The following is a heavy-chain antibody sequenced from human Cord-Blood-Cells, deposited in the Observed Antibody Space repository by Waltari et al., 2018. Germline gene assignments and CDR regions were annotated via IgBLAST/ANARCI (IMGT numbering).Heavy chain of an antibody. J-gene: IGHJ6*03. D-gene: IGHD3-10*01. Sequence: EVQLVQSGAEVKKPGATVKISCKVSGYTFTDYYMHWVQQAPGKGLEWMGLVDPEVGETIYAEKFQGRVTITADTSTDTAYMELSSLRSEDTAVYYCATEGPSTMVRGVRVYYMDVWGKGTTVTVSS. CDR1: GYTFTDYY. CDR3: ATEGPSTMVRGVRVYYMDV. CDR2: VDPEVGET. V-gene: IGHV1-69-2*01.